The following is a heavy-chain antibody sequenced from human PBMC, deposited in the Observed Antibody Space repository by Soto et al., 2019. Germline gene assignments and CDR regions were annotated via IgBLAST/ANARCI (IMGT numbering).Heavy chain of an antibody. CDR3: ARDKKGGITMVRGVIMGNWFDP. CDR2: IIPIFGTA. Sequence: ASVKVSCKASGGTFSSYAISCVRQAPGQVLEWMGGIIPIFGTANYAQKFQGRVTITADESTSTAYMELSSLRSEDTAVYYCARDKKGGITMVRGVIMGNWFDPWGQGTLVTVSS. J-gene: IGHJ5*02. D-gene: IGHD3-10*01. CDR1: GGTFSSYA. V-gene: IGHV1-69*13.